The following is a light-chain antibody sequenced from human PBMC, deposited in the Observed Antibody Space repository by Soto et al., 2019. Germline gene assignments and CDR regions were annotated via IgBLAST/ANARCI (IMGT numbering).Light chain of an antibody. J-gene: IGKJ1*01. CDR3: QQYNSYSGT. CDR2: DAS. Sequence: DIQLTQSPSFLSASVGDRVTITCRASQSISSWLAWYQQKPGKAPKLLIYDASSLESGVPSRFSGSGSGTEFTLTISSLQPDDFATYYCQQYNSYSGTFGQGTKVDIK. CDR1: QSISSW. V-gene: IGKV1-5*01.